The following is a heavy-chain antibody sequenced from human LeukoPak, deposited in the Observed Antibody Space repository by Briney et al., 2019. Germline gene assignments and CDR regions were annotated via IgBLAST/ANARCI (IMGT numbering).Heavy chain of an antibody. CDR3: AKRVPYSSSSVYFDS. J-gene: IGHJ4*02. CDR1: GFTFSSYG. CDR2: VSDTGRDT. Sequence: LGGSLRLSCLASGFTFSSYGMSWVRQAPGKGLEWVSAVSDTGRDTYYADSVKGRFTISKDNSKNTLFLQMNSLRAEDTAVYYCAKRVPYSSSSVYFDSWGQGTLVTVSS. D-gene: IGHD6-6*01. V-gene: IGHV3-23*01.